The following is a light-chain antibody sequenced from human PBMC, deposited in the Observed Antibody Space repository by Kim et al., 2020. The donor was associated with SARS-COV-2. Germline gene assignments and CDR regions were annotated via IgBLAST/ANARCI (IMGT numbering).Light chain of an antibody. CDR1: QSVLFTSNNKNC. Sequence: DIVMTQTPDSLAVSLGERATINCKSSQSVLFTSNNKNCLAWYQQKPGQPPKLLIYWASTRESGVPDRISGSGSGTDFILTISSLQAEDVAVYYGKKDCTTPVTFGPVTKLDI. V-gene: IGKV4-1*01. CDR3: KKDCTTPVT. CDR2: WAS. J-gene: IGKJ3*01.